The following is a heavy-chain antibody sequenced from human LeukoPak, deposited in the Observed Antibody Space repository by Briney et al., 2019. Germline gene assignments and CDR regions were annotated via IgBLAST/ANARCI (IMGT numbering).Heavy chain of an antibody. CDR2: IYYSGST. D-gene: IGHD2-15*01. CDR3: ASHEIVVVVAEFDC. Sequence: SETLSLTCTVSGGSISSSSYYWGWIRQPPGKGLEWIGSIYYSGSTYYNPSLKSRVTISVDTSKNQFSLKLSSVTAADTAVYYCASHEIVVVVAEFDCWGQGTLVTVSS. CDR1: GGSISSSSYY. J-gene: IGHJ4*02. V-gene: IGHV4-39*01.